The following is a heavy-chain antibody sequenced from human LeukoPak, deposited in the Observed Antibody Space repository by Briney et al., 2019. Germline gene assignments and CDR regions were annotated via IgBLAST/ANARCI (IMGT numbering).Heavy chain of an antibody. CDR2: ISGSDGST. J-gene: IGHJ4*02. Sequence: PGGSLRLSCTASGFTFSNYAMSWVRQAPGKGLEWVSTISGSDGSTYYADSVKGRFTISRDNSKNTLYLQMNSLRAEDTAVYYCAKGGQLWFGELLLSYWGQGTLVTVSS. CDR1: GFTFSNYA. V-gene: IGHV3-23*01. CDR3: AKGGQLWFGELLLSY. D-gene: IGHD3-10*01.